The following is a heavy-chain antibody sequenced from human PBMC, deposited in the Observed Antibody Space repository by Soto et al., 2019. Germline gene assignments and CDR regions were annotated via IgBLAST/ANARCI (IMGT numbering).Heavy chain of an antibody. J-gene: IGHJ6*02. CDR1: GGSISSSSYY. Sequence: SETLSLTCTVSGGSISSSSYYWGWIRQPPGKGLEWIGSIYYSGSTYYNPSLKSRVTISVDTSKNQFSLKLSSVTAADTAVYYCARHTNNDYGDYYYYYGMDVWGQGTTVTVSS. D-gene: IGHD4-17*01. V-gene: IGHV4-39*01. CDR3: ARHTNNDYGDYYYYYGMDV. CDR2: IYYSGST.